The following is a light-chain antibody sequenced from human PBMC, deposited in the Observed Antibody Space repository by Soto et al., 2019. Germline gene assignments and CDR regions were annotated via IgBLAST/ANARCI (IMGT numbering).Light chain of an antibody. CDR2: DAS. V-gene: IGKV3-11*01. CDR1: QSVSSN. Sequence: EIVLIQSPATLSLSPGEKATLSCRASQSVSSNLAWYQQNPDQAPRLLIFDASNRATGIPARFSGSGSGTVFTLTISILEPEDFAVYYCQQHSDWPLTFGGGTQVEIK. CDR3: QQHSDWPLT. J-gene: IGKJ4*01.